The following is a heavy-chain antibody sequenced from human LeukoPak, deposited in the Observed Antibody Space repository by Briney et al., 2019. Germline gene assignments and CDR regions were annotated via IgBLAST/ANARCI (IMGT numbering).Heavy chain of an antibody. J-gene: IGHJ6*02. Sequence: GGSLRLSCAASGFTFSSHWMSWVRQAPGKGLEWVANIKQDGSEKYYVDSVKGRFTISRDNAKNSLYLQMNSLRAEDTAVYYCARAGPYTITAAEDAMDVWGRGTTVTVSS. CDR3: ARAGPYTITAAEDAMDV. CDR2: IKQDGSEK. D-gene: IGHD6-25*01. V-gene: IGHV3-7*05. CDR1: GFTFSSHW.